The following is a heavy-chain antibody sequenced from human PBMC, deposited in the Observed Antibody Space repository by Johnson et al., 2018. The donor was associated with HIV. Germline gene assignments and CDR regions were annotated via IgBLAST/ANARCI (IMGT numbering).Heavy chain of an antibody. CDR2: ISWNSGSI. V-gene: IGHV3-9*01. Sequence: VQLVESGGGLVQPGRSLRLSCAASGFTFDDYAMHWVRQAPGKGLAWVSGISWNSGSIGYADSVKGRVTISRDNAKNSLYLQMNSLRAEDTALYYCAARYSGYADAAFDIWGQGTMVTVSS. J-gene: IGHJ3*02. CDR3: AARYSGYADAAFDI. CDR1: GFTFDDYA. D-gene: IGHD5-12*01.